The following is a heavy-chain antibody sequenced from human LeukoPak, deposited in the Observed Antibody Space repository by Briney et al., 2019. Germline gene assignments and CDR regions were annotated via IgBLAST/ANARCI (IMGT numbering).Heavy chain of an antibody. CDR2: ISSSSSYI. Sequence: TAGGSLRLSCAASGFTFSSYSMNWVRQAPGKGLEWVSSISSSSSYIYYADSVKGRFTISRDNAKNSLYLQMNSLRAEDTAVYYCARDSDSSGWYEDYWGQGTLVTVSS. D-gene: IGHD6-19*01. CDR3: ARDSDSSGWYEDY. V-gene: IGHV3-21*04. J-gene: IGHJ4*02. CDR1: GFTFSSYS.